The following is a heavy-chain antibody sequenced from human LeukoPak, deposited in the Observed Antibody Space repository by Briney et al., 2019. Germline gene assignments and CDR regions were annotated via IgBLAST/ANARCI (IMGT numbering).Heavy chain of an antibody. D-gene: IGHD3-10*01. CDR1: GYSISSGYY. CDR2: IYHSGVT. Sequence: SETLSLTCTVSGYSISSGYYWGWIRQPPGKGLEWIGSIYHSGVTYYNPSLKSRVTISLDTSKNQFSLKLSSVTAADTAVYYCARDSSQYYYGSGTYYDYWGQGTLVTVSS. V-gene: IGHV4-38-2*02. J-gene: IGHJ4*02. CDR3: ARDSSQYYYGSGTYYDY.